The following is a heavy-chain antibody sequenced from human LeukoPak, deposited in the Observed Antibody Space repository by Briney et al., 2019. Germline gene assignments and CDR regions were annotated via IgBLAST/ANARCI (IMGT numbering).Heavy chain of an antibody. D-gene: IGHD4-23*01. Sequence: GGSLRLSCAASGFTFSSYGMHWVRQAPGKGLEWVAVISYDGSNKYYADSVKGRFTISRDNSKNTLYLQMNSLRAEDTAVYYCAKDLQTVDCDYWGQGTLVTVSS. V-gene: IGHV3-30*18. CDR3: AKDLQTVDCDY. CDR2: ISYDGSNK. J-gene: IGHJ4*02. CDR1: GFTFSSYG.